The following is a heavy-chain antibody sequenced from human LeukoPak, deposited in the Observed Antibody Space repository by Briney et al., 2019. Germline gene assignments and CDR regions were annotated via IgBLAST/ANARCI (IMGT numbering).Heavy chain of an antibody. CDR2: ISYDGSNK. J-gene: IGHJ4*02. CDR3: ARGGYDSSGYYLYYFDY. V-gene: IGHV3-30*03. D-gene: IGHD3-22*01. CDR1: GFTFSTYG. Sequence: GGSLRLSCAASGFTFSTYGMHWVRQAPGKGLEWVAVISYDGSNKYYADSVKGRFTISRDNSKNTLYLQMNSLRAEDTAVYYCARGGYDSSGYYLYYFDYWGQGTLVTVSS.